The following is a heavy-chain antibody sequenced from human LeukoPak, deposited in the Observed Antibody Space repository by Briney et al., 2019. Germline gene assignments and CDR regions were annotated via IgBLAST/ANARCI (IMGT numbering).Heavy chain of an antibody. CDR1: GGTFSSYA. J-gene: IGHJ4*02. V-gene: IGHV1-69*13. CDR3: ARSRITIFGVVPYYFDY. CDR2: IIPIFGTA. Sequence: SVKVSCKASGGTFSSYAISWVRQAPGQGLEWMGGIIPIFGTANYAQKFQGRVTITADESTSTAYMELSSLRSEDTAVYYCARSRITIFGVVPYYFDYWGQGTLVTVSS. D-gene: IGHD3-3*01.